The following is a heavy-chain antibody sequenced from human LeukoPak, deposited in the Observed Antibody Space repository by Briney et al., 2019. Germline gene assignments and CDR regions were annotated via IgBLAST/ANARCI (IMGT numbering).Heavy chain of an antibody. CDR3: AKDPGYGDYS. V-gene: IGHV3-30*04. J-gene: IGHJ4*02. D-gene: IGHD4-17*01. CDR2: ISYDGSNK. Sequence: GRSLRLSCAASGFTFSSYAMHWVRQAPGKGLEWVAVISYDGSNKYYADSVKGRFTISRDNSKNTLYLQMNSLRAEDTAVYYCAKDPGYGDYSGGQGTLVTVSS. CDR1: GFTFSSYA.